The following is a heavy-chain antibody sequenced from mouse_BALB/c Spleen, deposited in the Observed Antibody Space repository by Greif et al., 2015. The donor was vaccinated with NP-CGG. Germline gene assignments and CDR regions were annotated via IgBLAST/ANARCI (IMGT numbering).Heavy chain of an antibody. CDR1: GYTFTSYW. Sequence: VKLVESGAELVKPGASVKLSCKASGYTFTSYWMHWVKQRPGQGLEWIGEIDPSDSYTNYNQKFKGKATLTVDKSSSTAYMQLSSLTSEDSAVYYCARITPYYYAMDYWGQGTSVTVSS. CDR2: IDPSDSYT. J-gene: IGHJ4*01. V-gene: IGHV1-69*02. D-gene: IGHD1-1*01. CDR3: ARITPYYYAMDY.